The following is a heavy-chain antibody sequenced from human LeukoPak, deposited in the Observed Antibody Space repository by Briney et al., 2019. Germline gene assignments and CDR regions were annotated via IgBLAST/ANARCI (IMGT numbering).Heavy chain of an antibody. CDR3: AKDSAFNYDSSGYADY. CDR2: VWFDGTER. J-gene: IGHJ4*02. D-gene: IGHD3-22*01. Sequence: GRSLRLSCAASGFNFDGYGMHWVRQTPGKGLEWVAVVWFDGTERDYAESVKGRFIISRENSKNTVYLEMNRLRVGDTAIYYCAKDSAFNYDSSGYADYWGQGTLVIVSS. CDR1: GFNFDGYG. V-gene: IGHV3-33*06.